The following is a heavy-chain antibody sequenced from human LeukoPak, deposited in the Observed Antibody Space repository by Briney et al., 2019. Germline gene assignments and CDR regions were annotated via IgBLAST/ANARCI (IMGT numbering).Heavy chain of an antibody. V-gene: IGHV3-9*03. Sequence: GGSLRLSCAAPGFTFDDYAMHWVRQAPGKGLEWVSGISWNSGSIGYADSVKGRFTISRDNAKNSLYLQMNSLRAEDMALYYCAKDRDLDMATMGAFDIWGQGTMVTVSS. CDR1: GFTFDDYA. J-gene: IGHJ3*02. CDR2: ISWNSGSI. CDR3: AKDRDLDMATMGAFDI. D-gene: IGHD5-24*01.